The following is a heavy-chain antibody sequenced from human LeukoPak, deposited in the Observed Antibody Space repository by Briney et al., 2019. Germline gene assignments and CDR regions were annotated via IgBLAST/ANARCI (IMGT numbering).Heavy chain of an antibody. CDR2: IYTSGST. D-gene: IGHD3-22*01. V-gene: IGHV4-4*07. CDR3: ARERTYYYDSSGYYYFDY. Sequence: AETLSPTCTVSGGSISSYYWTWIRQPAGKVLEWIGRIYTSGSTNYNPSLKSRVTMSVDTSKNQFSLKLSSVTAADTAVYYCARERTYYYDSSGYYYFDYWGQGTLVTVSS. CDR1: GGSISSYY. J-gene: IGHJ4*02.